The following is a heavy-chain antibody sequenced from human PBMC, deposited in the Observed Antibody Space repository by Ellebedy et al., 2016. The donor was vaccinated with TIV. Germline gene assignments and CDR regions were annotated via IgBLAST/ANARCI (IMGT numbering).Heavy chain of an antibody. J-gene: IGHJ5*02. V-gene: IGHV4-59*01. CDR2: IYHSGST. Sequence: MPSETLSLTCTVSGGSTSSYYWSRIPQPPGKGLEWIGYIYHSGSTNYNPSLKSRVTISVDTSKNQFSLKLSSVTAADTAVYYCARGYSSGWYNWFDPWGQGTLVTVSS. D-gene: IGHD6-19*01. CDR3: ARGYSSGWYNWFDP. CDR1: GGSTSSYY.